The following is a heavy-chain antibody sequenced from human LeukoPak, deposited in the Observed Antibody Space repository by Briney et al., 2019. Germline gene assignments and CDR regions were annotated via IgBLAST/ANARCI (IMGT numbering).Heavy chain of an antibody. CDR2: IKQDGSEK. J-gene: IGHJ4*02. Sequence: GGSLRLSCAASGFTFSTYGMSWVRQAPGRGLEWVANIKQDGSEKYYVDSVKGRFTISRDNAKNSLYLQMNSLRAEDTAVYYCARDHQPLRYFDWLKGESRFDYWGQGTLVTVSS. D-gene: IGHD3-9*01. CDR3: ARDHQPLRYFDWLKGESRFDY. CDR1: GFTFSTYG. V-gene: IGHV3-7*01.